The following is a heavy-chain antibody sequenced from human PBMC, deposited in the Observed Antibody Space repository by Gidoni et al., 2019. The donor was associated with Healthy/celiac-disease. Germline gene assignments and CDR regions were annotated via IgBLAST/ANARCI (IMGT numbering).Heavy chain of an antibody. Sequence: EVQLVESGGGLVQPGGSLRLSCAASGFAFSSYWMRWVRQAPGKGLEWVANIKQDGSEKYYVDSVKGRFTISRDNAKNSLYLQMNSLRAEDTAVYYCARVGIVVVPAAMLLIYFDYWGQGTLVTVSS. J-gene: IGHJ4*02. V-gene: IGHV3-7*01. CDR1: GFAFSSYW. CDR2: IKQDGSEK. CDR3: ARVGIVVVPAAMLLIYFDY. D-gene: IGHD2-2*01.